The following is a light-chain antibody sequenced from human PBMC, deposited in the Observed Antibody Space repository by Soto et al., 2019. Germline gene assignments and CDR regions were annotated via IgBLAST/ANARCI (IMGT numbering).Light chain of an antibody. Sequence: EIVMTQSPATLSVSPGDRATLSCRARQSVTSNLAWYQQKPGLYPRRLSYAASPRATGIPARFSGSGSGTEFTLKLSSMQYTDFTDYCSQQNNTWLPSFGQMTKMDI. J-gene: IGKJ1*01. CDR1: QSVTSN. V-gene: IGKV3-15*01. CDR2: AAS. CDR3: QQNNTWLPS.